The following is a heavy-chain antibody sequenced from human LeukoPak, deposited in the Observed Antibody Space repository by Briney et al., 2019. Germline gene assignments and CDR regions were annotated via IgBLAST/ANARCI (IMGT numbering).Heavy chain of an antibody. V-gene: IGHV4-31*03. J-gene: IGHJ4*02. Sequence: SETLSLTCTVSGGSISSGGYYWSWIRQHPGKGLEWIGYIHYSGSTYYNPSFKSRVTISVDTSKNQFSLKLSSVTAADTAVYYCARGYYDSSGYYVGFAPVSLDYWGQGTLVTVSS. CDR2: IHYSGST. D-gene: IGHD3-22*01. CDR1: GGSISSGGYY. CDR3: ARGYYDSSGYYVGFAPVSLDY.